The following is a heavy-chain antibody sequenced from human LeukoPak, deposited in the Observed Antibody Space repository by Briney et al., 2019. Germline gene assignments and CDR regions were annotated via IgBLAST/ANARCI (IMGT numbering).Heavy chain of an antibody. CDR3: ARAHRYYDFWSGYPDY. CDR2: IIPIFGTA. D-gene: IGHD3-3*01. J-gene: IGHJ4*02. V-gene: IGHV1-69*05. CDR1: GGTFSSYA. Sequence: SVKVSCKASGGTFSSYAISWLRQAPGQGLEWMGGIIPIFGTANYAQKFQGRVTITTDESTSTAYMELSSLRSEDTAVYYCARAHRYYDFWSGYPDYWGQGTLVTVSS.